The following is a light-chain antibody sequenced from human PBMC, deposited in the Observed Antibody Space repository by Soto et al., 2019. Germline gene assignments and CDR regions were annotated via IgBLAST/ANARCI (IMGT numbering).Light chain of an antibody. CDR3: QSYDSSLSGSV. Sequence: QSVLTQPPSVSGAPGQRVTISCTVSSPNIGAGYAVHWYQQLPGTAPKLLIYGNSNRPSGVPDRFSGSKSGTSASLAITGLQAEDEADYYCQSYDSSLSGSVFGGGTKLTVL. CDR1: SPNIGAGYA. J-gene: IGLJ3*02. CDR2: GNS. V-gene: IGLV1-40*01.